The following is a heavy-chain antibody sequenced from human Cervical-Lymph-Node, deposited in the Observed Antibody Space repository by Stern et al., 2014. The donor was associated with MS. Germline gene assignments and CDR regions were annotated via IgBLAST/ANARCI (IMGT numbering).Heavy chain of an antibody. CDR2: IYCDDQK. CDR1: GFSLSTSVLG. CDR3: AHRTAGPFDY. J-gene: IGHJ4*02. Sequence: QVTLRESGPALVKPTQTLTLTCTFSGFSLSTSVLGVGWIRQPPGEALEWLAYIYCDDQKRYSPSLKSRLTITKDTSKNQVVLTLTNVDPVDTATYYCAHRTAGPFDYWGQGTLVTVSS. V-gene: IGHV2-5*02.